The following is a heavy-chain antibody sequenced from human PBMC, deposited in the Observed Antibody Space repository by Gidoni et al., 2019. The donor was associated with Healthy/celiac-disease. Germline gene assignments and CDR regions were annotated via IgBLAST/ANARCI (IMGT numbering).Heavy chain of an antibody. CDR2: IYYSGST. CDR3: ARSDFWSGYYYYYGMDV. D-gene: IGHD3-3*01. J-gene: IGHJ6*02. V-gene: IGHV4-59*01. CDR1: GGSISSYY. Sequence: QVQLQESGPGLVKPSTTLSLTCTLSGGSISSYYWSWIRQPPGKGLEWIGYIYYSGSTNYNPSLKSRVTISVDTSKNQFSLKLSSVTAADTAVYYCARSDFWSGYYYYYGMDVWGQGTTVTVSS.